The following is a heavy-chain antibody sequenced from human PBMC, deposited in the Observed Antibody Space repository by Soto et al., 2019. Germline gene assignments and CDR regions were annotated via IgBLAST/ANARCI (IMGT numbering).Heavy chain of an antibody. CDR2: INAGNGNT. D-gene: IGHD2-15*01. CDR1: GYTFSSYA. J-gene: IGHJ4*02. Sequence: ASVKVSCKASGYTFSSYAIHWVRQAPGQRLEWMGWINAGNGNTKYSQKFQGRVTIIRDTSASTAYMDLSSLRSEDTAMYYCARERDYCSGGICYGYYFDYWGQGILVTVSS. V-gene: IGHV1-3*01. CDR3: ARERDYCSGGICYGYYFDY.